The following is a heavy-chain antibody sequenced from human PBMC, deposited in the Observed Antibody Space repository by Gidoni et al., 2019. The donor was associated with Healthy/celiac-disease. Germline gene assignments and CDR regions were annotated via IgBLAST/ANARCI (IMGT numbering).Heavy chain of an antibody. CDR3: AKDRGGDFTFDY. J-gene: IGHJ4*02. CDR2: ISGSGGST. V-gene: IGHV3-23*01. CDR1: GFTFSSYA. Sequence: EVQLLESGGGLVQPGGSLRPSCSAYGFTFSSYAMSWVRQAPGKGLECVSAISGSGGSTYYADSVKGRFTISRDNSKNTLYLQMNSLRAEDTAVYYCAKDRGGDFTFDYWGQGTLVTVSS. D-gene: IGHD2-21*02.